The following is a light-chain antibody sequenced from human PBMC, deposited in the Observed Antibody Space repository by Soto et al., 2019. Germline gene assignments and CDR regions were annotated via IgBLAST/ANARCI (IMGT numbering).Light chain of an antibody. V-gene: IGLV2-14*01. CDR2: DVS. J-gene: IGLJ1*01. CDR1: SSDVGGYNY. Sequence: QSALTQPASVSGSPGQSITISCTGTSSDVGGYNYVSWYQQHPGKAPKLMIYDVSNRTSGVSNRFSGSKSGNTASLTMSGLQAEEEADYYCSSYTSSSTLLYVFGTGTKVTVL. CDR3: SSYTSSSTLLYV.